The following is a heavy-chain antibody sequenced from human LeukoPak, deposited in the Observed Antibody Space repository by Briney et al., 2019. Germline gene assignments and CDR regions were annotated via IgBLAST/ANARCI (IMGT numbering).Heavy chain of an antibody. D-gene: IGHD6-19*01. J-gene: IGHJ4*02. V-gene: IGHV1-18*01. Sequence: ASVKVSCKASGYTFTSYGISWVRQAPGQWLEWMGWISAYNGNTNYAQKLQGRVTMTTDTSTSTAYMELRSLRSDDTAVYYCARDPEEQWLAQGPYYFDYWGQGTLVTVSS. CDR2: ISAYNGNT. CDR1: GYTFTSYG. CDR3: ARDPEEQWLAQGPYYFDY.